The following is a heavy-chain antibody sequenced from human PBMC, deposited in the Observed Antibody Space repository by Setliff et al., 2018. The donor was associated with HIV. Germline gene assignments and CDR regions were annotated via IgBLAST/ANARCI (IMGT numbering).Heavy chain of an antibody. V-gene: IGHV4-39*07. CDR3: ARGIAAAGR. CDR1: GGSISSSSYY. D-gene: IGHD6-13*01. CDR2: IFYSGHT. J-gene: IGHJ4*02. Sequence: PSEILSLTCIVSGGSISSSSYYWGWIRQPPGKGLEWIGNIFYSGHTFYNPSLKSRVSISVDTSKNQFSLKLTSVTAADTAVYYCARGIAAAGRWGQGTLVTVSS.